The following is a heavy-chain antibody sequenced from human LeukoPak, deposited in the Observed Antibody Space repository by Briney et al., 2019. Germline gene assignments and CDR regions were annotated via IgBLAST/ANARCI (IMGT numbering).Heavy chain of an antibody. V-gene: IGHV3-21*01. J-gene: IGHJ6*02. Sequence: GGSLRLSCAASGFTFSSYSMNWVRQAPGKGLEWVSSISSSSSYIYYADSVKGRFTISRDNAKNSLYLQMNSLRAEDTAVYYCARDEDSSGWSLVGYYGMDVWGQGTTVTVSS. CDR2: ISSSSSYI. D-gene: IGHD6-19*01. CDR1: GFTFSSYS. CDR3: ARDEDSSGWSLVGYYGMDV.